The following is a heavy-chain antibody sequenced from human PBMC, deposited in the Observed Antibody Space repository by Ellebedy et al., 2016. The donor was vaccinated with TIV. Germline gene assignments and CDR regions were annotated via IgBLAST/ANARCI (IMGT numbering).Heavy chain of an antibody. J-gene: IGHJ4*02. CDR3: ARDKGAATVNYDY. D-gene: IGHD4-17*01. V-gene: IGHV3-21*01. Sequence: GESLKISXAVSGFTFSNYGMNWVRQAPGMGLEWVSTISDNGSSTYYADSVKGRFTISRDNAKNSLYLQMNSLRAEDTAVYYCARDKGAATVNYDYWGQGTLVTVSS. CDR1: GFTFSNYG. CDR2: ISDNGSST.